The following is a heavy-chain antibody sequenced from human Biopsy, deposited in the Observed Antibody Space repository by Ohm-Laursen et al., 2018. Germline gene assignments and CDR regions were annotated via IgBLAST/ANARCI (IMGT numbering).Heavy chain of an antibody. Sequence: SSVKVSCKASGGTFTNHAVGWVRQAPGQGLEWVGSSIPLFNTANYADKFQGRVTLTADKSTITAYMELSSLRSEDTAIYYCARFPLGAYDDSGSYRAVEHWYFDLWGRDTLVTVSS. V-gene: IGHV1-69*06. CDR1: GGTFTNHA. CDR2: SIPLFNTA. CDR3: ARFPLGAYDDSGSYRAVEHWYFDL. D-gene: IGHD3-22*01. J-gene: IGHJ2*01.